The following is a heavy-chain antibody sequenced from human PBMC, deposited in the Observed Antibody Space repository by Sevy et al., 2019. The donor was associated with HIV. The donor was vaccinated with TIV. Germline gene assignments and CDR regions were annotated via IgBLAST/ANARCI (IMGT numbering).Heavy chain of an antibody. CDR2: ISGISNYI. V-gene: IGHV3-21*01. CDR1: GFTFSSYS. Sequence: GGSLRLSCAASGFTFSSYSMNWVRQAPGKGLEWVSSISGISNYIYYADSMKGRFTVSRDNARNSLYLQMNSLRAEDTAVYYCARNNCSITNCYRGDVFDIWVQGTMVTVSS. J-gene: IGHJ3*02. CDR3: ARNNCSITNCYRGDVFDI. D-gene: IGHD2-2*02.